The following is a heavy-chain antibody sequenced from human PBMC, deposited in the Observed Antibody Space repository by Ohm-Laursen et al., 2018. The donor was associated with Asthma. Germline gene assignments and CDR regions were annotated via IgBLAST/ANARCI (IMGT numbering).Heavy chain of an antibody. Sequence: SVKVSCKASGHTFTSYGISWVRQAPGQGLEWMGWISAYNGNTNYAQKLQGRVTMTTDTSTSTAYMELRSLRSDDTAVYYCARDGGGDTKTYYYGMDVWGQGTTVTVSS. CDR3: ARDGGGDTKTYYYGMDV. D-gene: IGHD2-21*02. CDR2: ISAYNGNT. J-gene: IGHJ6*02. CDR1: GHTFTSYG. V-gene: IGHV1-18*01.